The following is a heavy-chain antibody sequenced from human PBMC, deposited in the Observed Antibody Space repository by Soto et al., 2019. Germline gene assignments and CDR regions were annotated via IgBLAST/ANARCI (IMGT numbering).Heavy chain of an antibody. CDR1: GGSINNINYY. CDR3: ANMDQLEHDFDH. CDR2: KHFSGSA. Sequence: SETLSLTCTVSGGSINNINYYWTWIRHRPGKGLEWIGYKHFSGSAYYNPALKSRIRVSIDTSKNQFSLEVTSLTAADTAVYYCANMDQLEHDFDHCGQGPLVTVYS. D-gene: IGHD1-1*01. V-gene: IGHV4-31*03. J-gene: IGHJ4*02.